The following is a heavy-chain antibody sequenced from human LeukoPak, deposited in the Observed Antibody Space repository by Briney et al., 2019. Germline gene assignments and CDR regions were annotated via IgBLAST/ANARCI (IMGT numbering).Heavy chain of an antibody. V-gene: IGHV3-48*02. CDR3: GRGEDY. Sequence: GGSLRLSCAPSGFTFHFYSMTWVRQAPGKGLEWVSYISSRSSTIYYTDSVKGRFTVTRDNAKNSLNLQMNGLRDEDTAVYYCGRGEDYWGQGTLVTVS. CDR2: ISSRSSTI. CDR1: GFTFHFYS. J-gene: IGHJ4*02.